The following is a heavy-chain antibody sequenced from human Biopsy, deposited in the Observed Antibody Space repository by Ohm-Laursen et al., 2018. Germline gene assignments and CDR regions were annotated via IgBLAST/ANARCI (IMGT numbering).Heavy chain of an antibody. CDR2: ITTDSGRI. J-gene: IGHJ4*02. Sequence: SLRLSCTATGFTLSDGMTWARQAPGKGLEWVSSITTDSGRIFYADSVRGRFTISRDNSKNTLYLQMNSLGAEDTAEYYCARHLRYNDYWGQRTLVTVSS. D-gene: IGHD3-9*01. CDR1: GFTLSDG. CDR3: ARHLRYNDY. V-gene: IGHV3-23*01.